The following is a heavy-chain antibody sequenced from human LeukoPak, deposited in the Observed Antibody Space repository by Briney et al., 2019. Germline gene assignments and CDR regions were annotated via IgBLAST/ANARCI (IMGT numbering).Heavy chain of an antibody. Sequence: GGSLRLSCAASGLTFRSYSMNWVRQAPGKGLEWVSAISGSDDSTYYADSVKGRFTISRDNSKNTVYLQMNSLRAEDTAVYYCAKLRGRGPAAVNYWGQGTLVTVSS. CDR1: GLTFRSYS. CDR3: AKLRGRGPAAVNY. J-gene: IGHJ4*02. D-gene: IGHD6-13*01. V-gene: IGHV3-23*01. CDR2: ISGSDDST.